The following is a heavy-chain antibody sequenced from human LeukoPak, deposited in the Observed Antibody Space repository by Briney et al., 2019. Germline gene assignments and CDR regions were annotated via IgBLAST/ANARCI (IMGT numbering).Heavy chain of an antibody. V-gene: IGHV4-4*07. CDR2: VHSSGST. CDR1: GGSMNSYY. D-gene: IGHD2-2*01. CDR3: VRLMPTRWFDP. J-gene: IGHJ5*02. Sequence: SETLSLTCYVSGGSMNSYYWSWTRQSAGHGLEYIGRVHSSGSTSYNPSLKSRVTVSIDTSRNQFSLNLDSVTAADTAVYYCVRLMPTRWFDPWGQGTLVTVSS.